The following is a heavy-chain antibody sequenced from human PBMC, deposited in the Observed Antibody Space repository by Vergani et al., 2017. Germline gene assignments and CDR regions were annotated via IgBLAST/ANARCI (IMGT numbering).Heavy chain of an antibody. D-gene: IGHD3-10*02. CDR1: GGSFSGNYY. CDR2: IYTSGST. Sequence: QVQLQQWGAGLLKPSETLSLTCAVYGGSFSGNYYWSWIRQPAGKGLEWIGRIYTSGSTNYNPSLESRVTVSIDTSKNQFSLRLTSVTAADTAVYYCARDLDVPPYNWFDPGGQGILVTVSS. CDR3: ARDLDVPPYNWFDP. J-gene: IGHJ5*02. V-gene: IGHV4-59*10.